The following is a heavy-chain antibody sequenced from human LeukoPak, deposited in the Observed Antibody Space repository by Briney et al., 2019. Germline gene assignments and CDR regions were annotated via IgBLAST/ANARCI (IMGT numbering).Heavy chain of an antibody. Sequence: PGGSLRLSCAASGFTFSNAWMSWVRQAPGKGLEGVGRIKSKTDGGTTDYAAPVKGRFTISRDDSKNTLYLQMNSLKTEDTAVYYCTTERYYDFWSPDHWGQGTLVTVSS. CDR2: IKSKTDGGTT. V-gene: IGHV3-15*01. CDR1: GFTFSNAW. J-gene: IGHJ4*02. D-gene: IGHD3-3*01. CDR3: TTERYYDFWSPDH.